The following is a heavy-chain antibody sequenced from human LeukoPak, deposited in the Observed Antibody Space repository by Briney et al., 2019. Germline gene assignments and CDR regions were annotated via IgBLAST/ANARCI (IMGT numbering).Heavy chain of an antibody. Sequence: SVKVSCKASGGTFSSYAISWVRQAPGQGLEWMGGIIPIFGTANYAQKFQGRVTITADESTSTAYMELSSLRSEDTAVYYCARDDYGGNLQDAFDIWGQGTMVTVSS. V-gene: IGHV1-69*13. CDR2: IIPIFGTA. CDR1: GGTFSSYA. CDR3: ARDDYGGNLQDAFDI. D-gene: IGHD4-23*01. J-gene: IGHJ3*02.